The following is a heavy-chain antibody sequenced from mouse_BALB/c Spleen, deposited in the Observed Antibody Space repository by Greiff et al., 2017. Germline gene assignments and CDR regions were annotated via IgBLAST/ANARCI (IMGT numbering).Heavy chain of an antibody. V-gene: IGHV5-17*02. CDR2: ISSGSSTI. J-gene: IGHJ1*01. CDR1: GFTFSSFG. D-gene: IGHD1-1*01. CDR3: ARGIYYYGSRYFDV. Sequence: EANLVESGGGLVQPGGSRKLSCAASGFTFSSFGMHWVRQAPEKGLEWVAYISSGSSTIYYADTVKGRFTISRDNPKNTLFLQMTSLRSEDTAMYYCARGIYYYGSRYFDVWGAGTTVTVSS.